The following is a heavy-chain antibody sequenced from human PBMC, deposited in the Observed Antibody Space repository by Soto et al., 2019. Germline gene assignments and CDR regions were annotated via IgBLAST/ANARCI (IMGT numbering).Heavy chain of an antibody. CDR3: AANWNYENWFDP. CDR1: GGSISSSNW. V-gene: IGHV4-4*02. Sequence: TSETLSLTCAVSGGSISSSNWWSWVRQPPGKGLEWIGEIYHSGSTNYNPSLKSRVTISVDKSKNQFSLKLSSVTAADTAVYYCAANWNYENWFDPWGQGTLVTVSS. CDR2: IYHSGST. J-gene: IGHJ5*02. D-gene: IGHD1-7*01.